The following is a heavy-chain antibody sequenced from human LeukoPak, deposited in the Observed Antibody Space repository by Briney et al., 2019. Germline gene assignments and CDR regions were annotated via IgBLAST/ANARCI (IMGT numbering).Heavy chain of an antibody. D-gene: IGHD6-6*01. Sequence: GGSLRLSCAASGFTFSTYSMNWVRQAPGKGLEWIPFISTSSIYIYYADSVKGRFTISRDNARNSLYLQMNSLRAEDTAVYYCARGEWSSSPFDYWGQGTLVTVSS. CDR3: ARGEWSSSPFDY. V-gene: IGHV3-21*01. CDR1: GFTFSTYS. CDR2: ISTSSIYI. J-gene: IGHJ4*02.